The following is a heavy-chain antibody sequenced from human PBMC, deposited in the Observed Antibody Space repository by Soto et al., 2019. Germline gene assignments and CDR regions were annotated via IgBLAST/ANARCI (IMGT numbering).Heavy chain of an antibody. CDR3: ARETGYCSGGSCSYFDY. CDR2: IYYSGST. Sequence: SETLSLTCTVSGGSISSGDYYWSWIRQPPGKGLEWIGYIYYSGSTYYNPSLKSRVTISVDTSKNQFSLKLSSVTAADTAVYYCARETGYCSGGSCSYFDYWGQGTLVTVSS. V-gene: IGHV4-30-4*01. CDR1: GGSISSGDYY. J-gene: IGHJ4*02. D-gene: IGHD2-15*01.